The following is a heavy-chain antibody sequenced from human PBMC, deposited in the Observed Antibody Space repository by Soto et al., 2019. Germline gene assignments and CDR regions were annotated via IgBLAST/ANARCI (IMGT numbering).Heavy chain of an antibody. J-gene: IGHJ4*02. V-gene: IGHV4-34*01. CDR2: INHSGST. Sequence: SEILSLTFSVYGGAFSGYYWRWIRHPPLNGLEWIGEINHSGSTNYNQFLKSRVTISVDTSKKQFSLKLSSVTAADTAVYYCARRKDVKSSGWYVRDYWGQGTLVTVSS. CDR1: GGAFSGYY. D-gene: IGHD6-19*01. CDR3: ARRKDVKSSGWYVRDY.